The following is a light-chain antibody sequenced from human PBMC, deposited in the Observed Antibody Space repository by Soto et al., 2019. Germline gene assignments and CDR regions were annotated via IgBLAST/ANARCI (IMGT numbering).Light chain of an antibody. V-gene: IGKV3-15*01. CDR3: QHYSVWPPT. Sequence: EILMTQSPSTLSVSAGERATLSCRASQSVSSFLAWYQRRPGQAPRLLIYGASTRAPGVPARFSGSGSGTDFTLAISSLQSEDFAVYYCQHYSVWPPTFGRGTKVDIK. CDR1: QSVSSF. CDR2: GAS. J-gene: IGKJ1*01.